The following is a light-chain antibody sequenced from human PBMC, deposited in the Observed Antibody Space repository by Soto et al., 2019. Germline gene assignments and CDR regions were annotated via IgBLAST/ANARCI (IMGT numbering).Light chain of an antibody. Sequence: QSVLTQPPSASGTPGQRVTISCSGRSSNIGSSTVHWFQQLPGTAPKLLIHRSDQRPSGVPDRFSGSKSGTSASLAISGLQSEDEADYYCAAWDEALNGHVFGTWTKLTVL. CDR3: AAWDEALNGHV. CDR2: RSD. CDR1: SSNIGSST. V-gene: IGLV1-44*01. J-gene: IGLJ1*01.